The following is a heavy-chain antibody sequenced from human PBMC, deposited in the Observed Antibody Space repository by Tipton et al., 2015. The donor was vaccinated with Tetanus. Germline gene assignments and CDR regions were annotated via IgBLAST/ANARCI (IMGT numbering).Heavy chain of an antibody. J-gene: IGHJ6*02. CDR1: GDSVNRGNFY. D-gene: IGHD2-21*01. CDR3: ARDCGGSCFTPDGAHLQYYGLDV. V-gene: IGHV4-61*01. Sequence: GLVKPSETLSLTCTVSGDSVNRGNFYWTWIRQPPGKGLEWIGYKYHTGSTKYNPALESRLTISLDATNNVLSLELTSVTPADTAVYYCARDCGGSCFTPDGAHLQYYGLDVWGPGTTVSVTS. CDR2: KYHTGST.